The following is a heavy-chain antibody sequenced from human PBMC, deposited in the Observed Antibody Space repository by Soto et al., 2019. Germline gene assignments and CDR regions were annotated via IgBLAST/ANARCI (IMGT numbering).Heavy chain of an antibody. Sequence: PSETLSLTCTVSGGSISGYYWSWIRQPPGKGLEWIGYIYYSGSTNYNPSLKSRVAISVDTSKNQFSLKLSSVTAADTAVYYCARGSRRWFDPWGQGTLVTVSS. CDR2: IYYSGST. J-gene: IGHJ5*02. CDR3: ARGSRRWFDP. CDR1: GGSISGYY. V-gene: IGHV4-59*01.